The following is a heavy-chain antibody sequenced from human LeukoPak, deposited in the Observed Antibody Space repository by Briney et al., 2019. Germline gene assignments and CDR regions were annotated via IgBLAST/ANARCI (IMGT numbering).Heavy chain of an antibody. V-gene: IGHV4-34*01. CDR1: GGSFSGYY. J-gene: IGHJ5*02. Sequence: SETLSLTCAVYGGSFSGYYWSWIRQPPGKGLEWIGEINHSGSTNYNPSLKSRVTISVDTSKNLFSLRLSSVTAADTAVYYCARGSPLGRNWFDPWGQGTLVTVSS. CDR3: ARGSPLGRNWFDP. CDR2: INHSGST.